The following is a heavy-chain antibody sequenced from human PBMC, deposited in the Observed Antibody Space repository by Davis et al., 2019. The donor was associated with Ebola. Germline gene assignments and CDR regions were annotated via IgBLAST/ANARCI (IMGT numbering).Heavy chain of an antibody. CDR3: ARGGKNNVDY. V-gene: IGHV6-1*01. CDR1: GDSVSRHSAA. D-gene: IGHD1-14*01. J-gene: IGHJ4*02. Sequence: SQTPSLTCAISGDSVSRHSAAWNWTRHSPSRGLEWLGRTYYRSKWYNDYAVSVKSRITINPDTSKNQFTLQLNSVTPEDTAVYYCARGGKNNVDYWGQGSLVTVSS. CDR2: TYYRSKWYN.